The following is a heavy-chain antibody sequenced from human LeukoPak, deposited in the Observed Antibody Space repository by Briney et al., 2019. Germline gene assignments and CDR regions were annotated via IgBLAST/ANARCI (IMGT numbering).Heavy chain of an antibody. V-gene: IGHV3-48*01. D-gene: IGHD5-12*01. CDR3: ARGPSGYHNT. J-gene: IGHJ4*02. CDR1: GFTFSSYG. Sequence: LSGGSLRLSCAASGFTFSSYGMSWVRQAPGRGLEWISYISGTSSAIYYSDSVKGRFTISRDNAKNSLYLQMNSLRAEDTAVYYCARGPSGYHNTGGQGTLVTVSS. CDR2: ISGTSSAI.